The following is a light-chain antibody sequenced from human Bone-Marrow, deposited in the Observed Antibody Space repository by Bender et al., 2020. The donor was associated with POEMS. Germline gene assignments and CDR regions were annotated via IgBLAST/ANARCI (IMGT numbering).Light chain of an antibody. J-gene: IGLJ1*01. CDR1: SNDVGGYNF. Sequence: QSALTQPRSVSGSPGQSVTISCTGTSNDVGGYNFVSWYQQRPGKAPKLIIYDVSKWPSGVPDRFSGSKSGNTASLTVSGLQAEDEADYYCSSWAGNIYVFGTGTKVTVL. CDR2: DVS. CDR3: SSWAGNIYV. V-gene: IGLV2-11*01.